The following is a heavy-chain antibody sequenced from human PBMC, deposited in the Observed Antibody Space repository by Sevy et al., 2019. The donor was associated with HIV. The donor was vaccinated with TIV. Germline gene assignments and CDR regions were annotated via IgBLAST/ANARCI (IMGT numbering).Heavy chain of an antibody. CDR2: IKQDGSEK. CDR3: ARAGWELLDALDI. V-gene: IGHV3-7*03. D-gene: IGHD1-26*01. J-gene: IGHJ3*02. Sequence: GGSLRLSCAASGFTFSSYWMSWVRQAPGKGLEWVANIKQDGSEKYYVDSVKGRFTISRDNAKNSLYLQMNSLRAEDTAVYYCARAGWELLDALDIWGQGTMVTVS. CDR1: GFTFSSYW.